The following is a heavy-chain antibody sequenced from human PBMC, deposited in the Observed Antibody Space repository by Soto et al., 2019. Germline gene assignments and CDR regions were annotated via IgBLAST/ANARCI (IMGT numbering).Heavy chain of an antibody. D-gene: IGHD3-16*01. Sequence: PSETLSLTCTVSGGAISSGAYYWAWIRQPPGKGLEWIGFIYDSGSLYYSPSLRSRVSISVDTSNDRFSLNLTAVTAADTAVYYCARLPYDYVWGTLSGMDVWGQGTSVTVS. V-gene: IGHV4-30-4*01. CDR2: IYDSGSL. CDR1: GGAISSGAYY. CDR3: ARLPYDYVWGTLSGMDV. J-gene: IGHJ6*02.